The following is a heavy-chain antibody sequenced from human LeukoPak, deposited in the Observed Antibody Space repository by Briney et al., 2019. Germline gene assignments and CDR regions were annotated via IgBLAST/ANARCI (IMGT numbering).Heavy chain of an antibody. CDR3: ARGRGGANAFDI. J-gene: IGHJ3*02. V-gene: IGHV4-34*01. CDR2: INHSGST. D-gene: IGHD1-26*01. CDR1: GGSFSGYY. Sequence: PSETLSLTCAVYGGSFSGYYWSWIRQPPGKGLEWIGEINHSGSTNYNPSLKSRVTISVDTSKNQFSLKLSSVTAADTAVYYCARGRGGANAFDIWGQGTMVTVSS.